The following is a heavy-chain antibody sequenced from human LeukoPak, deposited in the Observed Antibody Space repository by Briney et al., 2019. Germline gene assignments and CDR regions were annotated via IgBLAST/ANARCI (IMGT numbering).Heavy chain of an antibody. CDR2: IYTSGST. Sequence: PSETLSLTRTVSGGSISSYYWSWIRQPAGKGLEWIGRIYTSGSTNYNPSLKSRVTMSVDTSKNQFSLKLSSVTAADTAVYYCARSYSSSWATYFDYWGQGTLVTVSS. CDR3: ARSYSSSWATYFDY. V-gene: IGHV4-4*07. J-gene: IGHJ4*02. CDR1: GGSISSYY. D-gene: IGHD6-13*01.